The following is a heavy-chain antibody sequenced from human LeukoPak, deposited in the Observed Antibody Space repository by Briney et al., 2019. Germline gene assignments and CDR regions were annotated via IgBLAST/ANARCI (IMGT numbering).Heavy chain of an antibody. Sequence: PGGSLRLSCAASGFTFSSYAMSWVRQAPGKGLEWVSAISGSGGSTYYADSVKGWFTISRDNSKNTLYLQMNSLRAEDTAVYYCAKDHDDIVVVPAATLFDYWGQGTLVTVSS. V-gene: IGHV3-23*01. CDR2: ISGSGGST. CDR1: GFTFSSYA. D-gene: IGHD2-2*01. J-gene: IGHJ4*02. CDR3: AKDHDDIVVVPAATLFDY.